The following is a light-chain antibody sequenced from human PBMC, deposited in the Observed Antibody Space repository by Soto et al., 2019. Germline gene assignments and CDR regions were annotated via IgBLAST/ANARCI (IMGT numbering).Light chain of an antibody. CDR3: QQYHNWPPYT. V-gene: IGKV3-15*01. Sequence: EIVMTQSPATLSVSPGERATLSCRARQSVSTNLAWYQQKPGQAPRLLMYGASPRSTGIPARFSGSGSGTEFTLTISSLQSEDFAVYYCQQYHNWPPYTFGQGTKLEIK. J-gene: IGKJ2*01. CDR1: QSVSTN. CDR2: GAS.